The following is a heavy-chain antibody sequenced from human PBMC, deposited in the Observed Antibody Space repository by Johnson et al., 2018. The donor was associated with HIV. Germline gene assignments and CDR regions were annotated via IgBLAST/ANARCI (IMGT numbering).Heavy chain of an antibody. CDR3: AKDFWPVGARCAFDI. Sequence: VQLVESGGGLVQPGRSLRLSCAASGFTFSSYGMHWVRQAPGKGLEWVAVIWYDGSNKYYADSVKGRFTISRDNSKNTLYLQMNSLRAEDTAVYYCAKDFWPVGARCAFDIWGQGTMVTVSS. D-gene: IGHD1-26*01. CDR1: GFTFSSYG. CDR2: IWYDGSNK. J-gene: IGHJ3*02. V-gene: IGHV3-33*06.